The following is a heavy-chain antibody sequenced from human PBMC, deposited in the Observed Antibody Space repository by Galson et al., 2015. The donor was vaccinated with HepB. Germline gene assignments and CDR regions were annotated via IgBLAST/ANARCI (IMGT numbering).Heavy chain of an antibody. Sequence: SLRLSCAASGFIFSDYNMHWVRQAPGKGLEWLAVISYDGSNTFYLDSVEGRFTVSRDSSKNTLSLQMSSLRPEDTAMYYCAKDLFDRSGFFYLPESRGQGTLVTVSS. J-gene: IGHJ4*02. CDR3: AKDLFDRSGFFYLPES. D-gene: IGHD3-22*01. CDR2: ISYDGSNT. CDR1: GFIFSDYN. V-gene: IGHV3-30*18.